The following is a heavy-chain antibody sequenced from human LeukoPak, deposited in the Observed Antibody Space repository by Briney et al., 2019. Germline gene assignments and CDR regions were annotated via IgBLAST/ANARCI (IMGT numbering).Heavy chain of an antibody. J-gene: IGHJ3*02. D-gene: IGHD3-3*01. V-gene: IGHV3-30-3*02. CDR3: AKPGYYDFWSGEPGNDAFDI. CDR2: ISYDGSNK. CDR1: GFTFSSYA. Sequence: GGSLRLSCAASGFTFSSYAMHWVRQAPGKGLEWVAVISYDGSNKYYADSVKGRFTISRDNSKNTLYLQMNSLRAEDTAVYYCAKPGYYDFWSGEPGNDAFDIWGQGTMVTVSS.